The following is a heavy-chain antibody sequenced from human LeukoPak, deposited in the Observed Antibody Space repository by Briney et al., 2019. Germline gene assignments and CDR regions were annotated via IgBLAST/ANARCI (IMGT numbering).Heavy chain of an antibody. D-gene: IGHD3-10*01. CDR1: GYSFTSYW. V-gene: IGHV5-51*01. CDR3: ARLEFGELLGAFDI. CDR2: IYPGESDT. Sequence: GESLQISCKGSGYSFTSYWIGWGLQMPGKGLAWKGVIYPGESDTRYSPSFQGQFTISADKSISTAYLQWSSLKASDTAMYYCARLEFGELLGAFDIWGQGTMVTVTS. J-gene: IGHJ3*02.